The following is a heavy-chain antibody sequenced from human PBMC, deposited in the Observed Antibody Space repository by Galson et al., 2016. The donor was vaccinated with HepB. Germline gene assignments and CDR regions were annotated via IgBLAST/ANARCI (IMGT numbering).Heavy chain of an antibody. CDR3: ARDRYFGSGVYEMPSAFDV. J-gene: IGHJ3*01. CDR1: GFTFSSYA. V-gene: IGHV3-30*04. Sequence: SLRLSCAASGFTFSSYAMHWVRQAPGKGLEWVSLISFDGNNKYYADSVKGRFTISRDNSKNTLYLQMNSLRAEGTAMYYCARDRYFGSGVYEMPSAFDVWGQGTMVTVSS. CDR2: ISFDGNNK. D-gene: IGHD3-10*01.